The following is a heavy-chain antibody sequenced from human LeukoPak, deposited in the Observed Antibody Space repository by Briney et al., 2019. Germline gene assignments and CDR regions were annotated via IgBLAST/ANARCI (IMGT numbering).Heavy chain of an antibody. Sequence: PSETLSLTCTVSGGSISSNIYYWGWIRQSPGKGLEWIASIHYSGNTYYNPSLKSRVTISIDKSKNQVSLNLNSVTAADTAVYYCARAPGGYYSFDYWGQGTLVTVSS. CDR1: GGSISSNIYY. D-gene: IGHD3-22*01. V-gene: IGHV4-39*07. J-gene: IGHJ4*02. CDR3: ARAPGGYYSFDY. CDR2: IHYSGNT.